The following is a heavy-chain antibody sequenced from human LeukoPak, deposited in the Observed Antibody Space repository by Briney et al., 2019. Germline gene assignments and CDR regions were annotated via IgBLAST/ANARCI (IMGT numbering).Heavy chain of an antibody. V-gene: IGHV3-23*01. Sequence: PGGSLRLSCAASGFTFSSFAMSWVRQAPGKGLEWVSAISSSASSRPYADSVKGRFTISRDNSKNTLYLQMNSLRAEDTAVYYCAELGITMIGGVWGKGTTVTISS. J-gene: IGHJ6*04. CDR1: GFTFSSFA. CDR3: AELGITMIGGV. D-gene: IGHD3-10*02. CDR2: ISSSASSR.